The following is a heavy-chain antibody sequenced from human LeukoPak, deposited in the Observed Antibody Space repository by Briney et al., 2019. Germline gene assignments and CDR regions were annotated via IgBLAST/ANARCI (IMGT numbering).Heavy chain of an antibody. D-gene: IGHD6-19*01. CDR2: IYGRGST. Sequence: SETLSLTCIVSGGSISVYYWSWIRQPPGKGLEWIGYIYGRGSTNYNPSLKSRVTISIDTSKNQFSLRLSSVTAADTAVYYCARDLHYSSGWFNFDYWGQGTLVTVSS. V-gene: IGHV4-59*01. CDR3: ARDLHYSSGWFNFDY. J-gene: IGHJ4*02. CDR1: GGSISVYY.